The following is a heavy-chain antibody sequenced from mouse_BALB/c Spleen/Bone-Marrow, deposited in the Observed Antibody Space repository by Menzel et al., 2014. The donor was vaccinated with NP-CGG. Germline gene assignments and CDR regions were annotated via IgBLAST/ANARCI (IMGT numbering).Heavy chain of an antibody. J-gene: IGHJ4*01. CDR3: ARALLGAMDY. CDR1: GYVFTSYN. D-gene: IGHD1-1*01. CDR2: IDPYNGGT. V-gene: IGHV1S135*01. Sequence: VQLQQPGPELVKPGASVKVSCEASGYVFTSYNMYWVKQSHGKSLEWIGYIDPYNGGTTYNQKFKGKATLTVDKSSSTAYMHLNSLTSEDSAVYYCARALLGAMDYWGQGTSVTVSS.